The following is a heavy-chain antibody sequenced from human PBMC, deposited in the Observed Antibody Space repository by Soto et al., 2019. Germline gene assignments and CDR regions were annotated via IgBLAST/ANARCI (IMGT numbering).Heavy chain of an antibody. CDR2: IYSSGST. CDR3: AGIGEDIYYGMDV. V-gene: IGHV4-4*07. CDR1: GGSIKKYY. Sequence: PSETLSLTCTVSGGSIKKYYWNLIRQPAGKGLEWIGRIYSSGSTNYNPSLKIRVTMLVDTSKSQLSLNLNSVTAADTAVYYCAGIGEDIYYGMDVWGQGTTVTVSS. D-gene: IGHD2-15*01. J-gene: IGHJ6*02.